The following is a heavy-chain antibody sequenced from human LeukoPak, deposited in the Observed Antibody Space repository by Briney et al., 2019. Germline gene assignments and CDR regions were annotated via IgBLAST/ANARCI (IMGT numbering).Heavy chain of an antibody. CDR1: GFAFNTYS. D-gene: IGHD3-10*02. V-gene: IGHV3-21*01. CDR2: ISSSSSYI. J-gene: IGHJ6*04. CDR3: AELGITMIGGV. Sequence: GGSLRLSCAASGFAFNTYSMNWVRQAPGKGLEWVSSISSSSSYIYYADSVKGRFTISRDNAKNSLYLQMNSLRAEDTAVYYCAELGITMIGGVWGKGTTVTISS.